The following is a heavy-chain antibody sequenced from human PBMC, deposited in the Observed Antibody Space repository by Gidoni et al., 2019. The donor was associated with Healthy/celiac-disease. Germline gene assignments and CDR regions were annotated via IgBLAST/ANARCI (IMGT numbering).Heavy chain of an antibody. CDR1: GGSISTSSYY. Sequence: QLQLQESVPGLVKPSETLSLTCTVSGGSISTSSYYWGWIPQPPGKGLEWIGSIYYSGSTYYNPSLKSRVTISVDTSKNQFSLKLSSVTAADTAVYYCARLPRGYGDYTQSIDYWGQGTLVTVSS. CDR3: ARLPRGYGDYTQSIDY. V-gene: IGHV4-39*01. J-gene: IGHJ4*02. CDR2: IYYSGST. D-gene: IGHD4-17*01.